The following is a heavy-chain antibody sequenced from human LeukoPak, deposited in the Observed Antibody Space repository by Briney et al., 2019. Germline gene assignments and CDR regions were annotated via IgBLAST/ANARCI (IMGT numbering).Heavy chain of an antibody. CDR3: ARRWEVYYGMDV. CDR1: GGSFSGYY. CDR2: IYYSGST. J-gene: IGHJ6*02. D-gene: IGHD1-26*01. Sequence: SETLSLTCAVYGGSFSGYYWSWIRQPPGKGLEWIGSIYYSGSTYYNPSLKSRVTISVDTSKNQFSLKLSSVTAADTAVYYCARRWEVYYGMDVWGQGTTVTVSS. V-gene: IGHV4-34*01.